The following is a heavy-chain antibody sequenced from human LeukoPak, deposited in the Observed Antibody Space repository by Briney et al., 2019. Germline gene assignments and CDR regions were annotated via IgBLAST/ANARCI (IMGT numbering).Heavy chain of an antibody. CDR3: ARQTGGIYYDTSGAFDY. D-gene: IGHD3-22*01. Sequence: GESLKISCKASGYSFIGHWIGWVRQIPGKGLEWMGIIFPGDSDIRYSPSFQGQVTISVDKSISTAYLQWSSLKASDTAMYYCARQTGGIYYDTSGAFDYWGQGTLVTVSP. CDR2: IFPGDSDI. CDR1: GYSFIGHW. J-gene: IGHJ4*02. V-gene: IGHV5-51*01.